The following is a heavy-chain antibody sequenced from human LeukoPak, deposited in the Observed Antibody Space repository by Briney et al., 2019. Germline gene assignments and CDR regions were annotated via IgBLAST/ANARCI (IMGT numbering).Heavy chain of an antibody. V-gene: IGHV4-59*01. CDR3: ARAIAATGTEHFDY. Sequence: PSETLSLTCSVSGGSNSNYYWSWILQPPGKELEWIGHIYYSGNTNYNPSLKSRVTISVDMSKNQFSLKLSSVTAADTAVYYCARAIAATGTEHFDYWGQGTLVTVSS. J-gene: IGHJ4*02. CDR1: GGSNSNYY. D-gene: IGHD6-13*01. CDR2: IYYSGNT.